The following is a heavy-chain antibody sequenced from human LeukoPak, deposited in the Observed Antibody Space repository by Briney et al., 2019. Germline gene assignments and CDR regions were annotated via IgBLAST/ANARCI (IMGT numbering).Heavy chain of an antibody. Sequence: GGSLRLSCAASGFTFSSYAMSWVRQAPGKGLEWVSYISSSGSTIYYADSVKGRFTISRDNAKNSLYLQMNSLRAEDTAVYYCARDTTGPEDYYYYMDVWGKGTTVTISS. J-gene: IGHJ6*03. V-gene: IGHV3-48*03. CDR1: GFTFSSYA. CDR3: ARDTTGPEDYYYYMDV. D-gene: IGHD4-17*01. CDR2: ISSSGSTI.